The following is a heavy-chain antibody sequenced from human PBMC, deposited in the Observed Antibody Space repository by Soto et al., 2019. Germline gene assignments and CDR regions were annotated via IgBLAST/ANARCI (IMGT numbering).Heavy chain of an antibody. J-gene: IGHJ4*02. CDR2: INPSGGST. V-gene: IGHV1-46*01. CDR1: GYSFSDHY. CDR3: AVTGGSSNDY. D-gene: IGHD1-26*01. Sequence: ASVKVSCKASGYSFSDHYVHWVRQAPGQGLEWMGIINPSGGSTSYAQKFQGRVSMTRDTSTSTVYMELSSLRSEDTAVYYCAVTGGSSNDYWGQGTLVTVSS.